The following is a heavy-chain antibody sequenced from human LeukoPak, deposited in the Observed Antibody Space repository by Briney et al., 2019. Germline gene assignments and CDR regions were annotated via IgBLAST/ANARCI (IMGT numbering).Heavy chain of an antibody. V-gene: IGHV4-59*01. CDR1: GGSISSNY. CDR2: VRYGGST. CDR3: ARDVTPATV. Sequence: SETLSLTCTVSGGSISSNYWSWIRQPPGKGLEWIGYVRYGGSTNYNPSLKSRVTISVDPSKNQFSLQLSSVTAADTAVYYCARDVTPATVWGQGTLVAVS. J-gene: IGHJ4*02. D-gene: IGHD3-16*01.